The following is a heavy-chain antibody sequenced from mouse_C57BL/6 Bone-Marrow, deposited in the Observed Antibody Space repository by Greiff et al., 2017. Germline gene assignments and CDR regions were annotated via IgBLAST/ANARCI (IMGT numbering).Heavy chain of an antibody. CDR1: GYAFSSSW. D-gene: IGHD3-2*02. Sequence: QVTLKESGPELVKPGASVKISCKASGYAFSSSWMNWVKQRPGKGLEWIGRIYPGDGDTNYNGKFKGKATLTADKSSSTAYMQLSSLTSEDSAVYFCAREQLRLQLDYWGQGTSVTVSS. CDR2: IYPGDGDT. CDR3: AREQLRLQLDY. V-gene: IGHV1-82*01. J-gene: IGHJ4*01.